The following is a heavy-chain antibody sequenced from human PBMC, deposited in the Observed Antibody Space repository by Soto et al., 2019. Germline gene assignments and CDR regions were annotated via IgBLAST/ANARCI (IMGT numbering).Heavy chain of an antibody. Sequence: QVQLVESGGGVVQPGRSLRLSCAASGFTFSGYAMHWVRQAPGKGLEWVEFISHDGSNRSNADSVKGRFTISRDNSNNTLYLQMNSLRPEDTAVYYCARVGLSNRWKEGFYVWGHGTTVIVSS. CDR3: ARVGLSNRWKEGFYV. D-gene: IGHD1-1*01. CDR1: GFTFSGYA. V-gene: IGHV3-30-3*01. CDR2: ISHDGSNR. J-gene: IGHJ6*02.